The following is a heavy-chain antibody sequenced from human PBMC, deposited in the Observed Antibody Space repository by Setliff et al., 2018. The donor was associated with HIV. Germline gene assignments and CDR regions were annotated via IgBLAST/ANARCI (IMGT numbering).Heavy chain of an antibody. J-gene: IGHJ6*03. D-gene: IGHD3-22*01. Sequence: KPSETLSLTCAVSGDSLAGSRYSWGWVRQPPGQGLEWLGNLFHTGSSYFNPSLKSRLTMSVDTSKNQFSLSLISMTAADSAVYFCARLGDNSDWRGNYFFYYFDVWGKGTTVTVSS. CDR2: LFHTGSS. CDR1: GDSLAGSRYS. V-gene: IGHV4-39*01. CDR3: ARLGDNSDWRGNYFFYYFDV.